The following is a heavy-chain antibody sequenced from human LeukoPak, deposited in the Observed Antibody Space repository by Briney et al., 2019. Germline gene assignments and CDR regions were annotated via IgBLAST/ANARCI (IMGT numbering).Heavy chain of an antibody. J-gene: IGHJ4*02. CDR1: GGSISSYY. CDR2: VYYSGNT. Sequence: SETLSLTCTVSGGSISSYYWSWIRQPPGKGLEWIGYVYYSGNTDYNPSLKSRVITSIDKSKNQFSLKLSSVTAADTAVYYCARTGHDYGDYSPLDYWGQGTLVTVSS. CDR3: ARTGHDYGDYSPLDY. D-gene: IGHD4-17*01. V-gene: IGHV4-59*12.